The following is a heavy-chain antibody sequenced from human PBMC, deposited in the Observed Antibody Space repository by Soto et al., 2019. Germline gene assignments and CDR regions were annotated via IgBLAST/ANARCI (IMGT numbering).Heavy chain of an antibody. J-gene: IGHJ3*01. CDR3: VRQGYGPLHGLVDV. V-gene: IGHV4-59*08. CDR2: VHDSWGA. D-gene: IGHD5-18*01. Sequence: SENLSLTCTVSGGSMSGYYWSWIRLPPGKPMEWIGYVHDSWGAAYNPSLRSRVAISLDTSKSQFSLSLTSVSATDTAMYYCVRQGYGPLHGLVDVWGQGTMVT. CDR1: GGSMSGYY.